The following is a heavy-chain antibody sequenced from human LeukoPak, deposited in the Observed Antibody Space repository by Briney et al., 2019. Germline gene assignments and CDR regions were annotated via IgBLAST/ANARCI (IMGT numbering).Heavy chain of an antibody. Sequence: SETLSLTCTVSGGSISSSSYYWGWIRQPPGKGLEWIGSIYYSGSTYYNPSLKSRVTISVDTSKNQFSLKLSSVTAADTAVYYCATDYYYDCSGYNDYWGQGTLVTVSS. CDR1: GGSISSSSYY. V-gene: IGHV4-39*01. CDR2: IYYSGST. J-gene: IGHJ4*02. CDR3: ATDYYYDCSGYNDY. D-gene: IGHD3-22*01.